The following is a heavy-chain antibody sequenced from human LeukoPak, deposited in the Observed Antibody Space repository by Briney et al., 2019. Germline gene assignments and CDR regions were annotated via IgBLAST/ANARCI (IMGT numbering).Heavy chain of an antibody. V-gene: IGHV3-23*01. CDR1: AFTFSNYA. Sequence: PGGSLRLSCAASAFTFSNYAMNWVRQAPGKGLEWVSVISGSGDGTYYADSVKGRFTISRDNSKNTLYLQMNSLRAEDTAVYYCATDADEFDYWGQGTLVTVSS. CDR2: ISGSGDGT. CDR3: ATDADEFDY. J-gene: IGHJ4*02.